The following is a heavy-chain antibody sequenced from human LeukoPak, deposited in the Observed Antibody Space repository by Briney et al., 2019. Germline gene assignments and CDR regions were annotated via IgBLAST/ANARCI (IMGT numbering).Heavy chain of an antibody. V-gene: IGHV4-30-4*02. Sequence: SETLSLTCTVSGGSISSGDYYWSWIRQPPGKGLEWIGYIYYSGSAYYNPSLKSRVTISVDTSKNQFSLKLSSVTAADTAVYYCAKTSGPYSSSWFDYWGQGTLVTVSS. CDR2: IYYSGSA. CDR1: GGSISSGDYY. J-gene: IGHJ4*02. CDR3: AKTSGPYSSSWFDY. D-gene: IGHD6-13*01.